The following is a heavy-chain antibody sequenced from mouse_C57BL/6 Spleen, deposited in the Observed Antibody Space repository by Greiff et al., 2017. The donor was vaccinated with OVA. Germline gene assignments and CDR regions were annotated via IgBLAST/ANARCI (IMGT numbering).Heavy chain of an antibody. V-gene: IGHV1-50*01. Sequence: QVQLQQSGAELVKPGASVKLSCKASGYTFTSYWMQWVKQRPGQGLEWIGEIDPSDSSTNYNQKFKGKATLTVDTSSSTAYMQLSSLTSEDSAVYYCARGEYSNYYAMDYWGQGTSVTVSS. CDR2: IDPSDSST. D-gene: IGHD2-5*01. CDR3: ARGEYSNYYAMDY. CDR1: GYTFTSYW. J-gene: IGHJ4*01.